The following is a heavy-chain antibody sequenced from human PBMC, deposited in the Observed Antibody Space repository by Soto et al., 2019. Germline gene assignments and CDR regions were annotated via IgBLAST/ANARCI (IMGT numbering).Heavy chain of an antibody. J-gene: IGHJ5*02. Sequence: EVQLVESGGGLVQPGGSLRLSCAASEFTVGNNYMSWVRQAPGKGLEWVSLIYSNGDTRYADSVRGRFTISRDSSKKILYLQVNSLRADDTAIYYCMNRPRAWGRGTLVTVSS. CDR2: IYSNGDT. CDR1: EFTVGNNY. V-gene: IGHV3-66*01. CDR3: MNRPRA.